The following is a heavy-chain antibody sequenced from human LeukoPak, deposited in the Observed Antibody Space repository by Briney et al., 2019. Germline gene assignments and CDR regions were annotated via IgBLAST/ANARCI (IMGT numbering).Heavy chain of an antibody. D-gene: IGHD6-13*01. CDR3: AKGSIAAAIYNWFDP. Sequence: GGSLRLSCAASGFTFSSYAMTWVRQAPGKGLEWVSVITGSGTTYYADSVKGRFTISRDNSKNTLFLQMNSLTVEDTAVYYCAKGSIAAAIYNWFDPWGQGTLVTVSS. CDR2: ITGSGTT. J-gene: IGHJ5*02. CDR1: GFTFSSYA. V-gene: IGHV3-23*01.